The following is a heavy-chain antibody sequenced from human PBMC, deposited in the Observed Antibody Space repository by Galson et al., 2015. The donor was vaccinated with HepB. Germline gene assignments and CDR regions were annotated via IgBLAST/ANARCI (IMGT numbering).Heavy chain of an antibody. CDR3: ARSSYGDPGGYYFDY. CDR2: IDWDDDK. Sequence: PALVKPTQTLTLTCTFSGFSLSTSGMCVSWIRQPPGKALEWLARIDWDDDKYYSTSLKTRLTISKDTSKNQVVLTMTNMDPVDTATYYCARSSYGDPGGYYFDYWGQGTLVTVSS. CDR1: GFSLSTSGMC. D-gene: IGHD4-17*01. J-gene: IGHJ4*02. V-gene: IGHV2-70*11.